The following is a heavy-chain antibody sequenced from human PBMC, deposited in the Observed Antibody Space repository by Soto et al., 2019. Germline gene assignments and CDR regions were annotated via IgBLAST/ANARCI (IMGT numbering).Heavy chain of an antibody. CDR3: ARGHNYGCNSMGW. Sequence: PGGSLRLSCEDSGFTFSSYWMHWVRQAPGKGLVWVSRIGSDGSNTAYADSVKGRFTISRDNAKSTLYLQMNSLRAEDTAVYYCARGHNYGCNSMGWWDQGTLVTVSS. CDR2: IGSDGSNT. D-gene: IGHD4-17*01. J-gene: IGHJ4*02. V-gene: IGHV3-74*01. CDR1: GFTFSSYW.